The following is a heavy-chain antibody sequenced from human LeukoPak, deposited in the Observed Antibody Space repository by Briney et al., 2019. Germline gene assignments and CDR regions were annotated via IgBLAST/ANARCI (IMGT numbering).Heavy chain of an antibody. CDR1: GFTFSSYG. Sequence: GGFLRLSCAASGFTFSSYGMSWVRQAPGKGLEWVSAISGSGGSTYYADSVKGRFTISRDNSKNTLYLQMNSLRAEDTAVYYCAKDGAWLRFDDWGQGILVTVSS. D-gene: IGHD5-12*01. J-gene: IGHJ4*02. V-gene: IGHV3-23*01. CDR3: AKDGAWLRFDD. CDR2: ISGSGGST.